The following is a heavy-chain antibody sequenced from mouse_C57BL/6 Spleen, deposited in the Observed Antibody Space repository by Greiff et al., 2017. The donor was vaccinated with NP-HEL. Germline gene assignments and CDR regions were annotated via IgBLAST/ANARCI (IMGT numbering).Heavy chain of an antibody. V-gene: IGHV1-5*01. CDR2: IYPGHSDT. CDR1: GYTFTSYW. J-gene: IGHJ4*01. Sequence: EVQLQQSGTVLARPGASVKMSCKTSGYTFTSYWLHWVKQRPGQGLEWLGAIYPGHSDTSYNQKFKGKAKLTAVTSASTAYMELSSLTNEDSAVYYCTTVVATYDYAMDYWGQGTSVTVSS. D-gene: IGHD1-1*01. CDR3: TTVVATYDYAMDY.